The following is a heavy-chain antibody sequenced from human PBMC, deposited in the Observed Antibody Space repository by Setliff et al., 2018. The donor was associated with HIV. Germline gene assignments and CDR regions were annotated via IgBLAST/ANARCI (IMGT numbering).Heavy chain of an antibody. Sequence: GGSLRLSCIASGFSFNNYYMTWVRQAPGKGLEWVGNIKSDGTEKNYADSVRGRFTISRDNTKNSLYLQMDGLRVEDTAVYYCAREAVDDYARYFDYWGQGSLVTVSS. CDR1: GFSFNNYY. D-gene: IGHD4-17*01. CDR3: AREAVDDYARYFDY. CDR2: IKSDGTEK. J-gene: IGHJ4*02. V-gene: IGHV3-7*01.